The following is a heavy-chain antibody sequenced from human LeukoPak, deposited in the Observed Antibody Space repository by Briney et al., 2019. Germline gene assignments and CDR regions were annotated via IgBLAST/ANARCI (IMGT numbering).Heavy chain of an antibody. CDR3: ARPMYSGSTGYYFDY. V-gene: IGHV5-51*01. J-gene: IGHJ4*02. D-gene: IGHD1-26*01. CDR1: GYSFTSYW. CDR2: IYPGDSDT. Sequence: GESLKISCKGSGYSFTSYWIGWVRQMPGKGLEWMGIIYPGDSDTRYSPSFQGQVTISADKSISTAYLQWSSLKASDTAVYYCARPMYSGSTGYYFDYWGQGTLVTVSS.